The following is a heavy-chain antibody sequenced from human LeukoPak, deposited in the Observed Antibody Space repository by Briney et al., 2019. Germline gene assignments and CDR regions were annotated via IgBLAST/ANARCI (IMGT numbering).Heavy chain of an antibody. CDR3: AREGGPGAFDI. J-gene: IGHJ3*02. D-gene: IGHD1-26*01. Sequence: GGSLRLSCAASGFIFSNDAMHWVRQAPGKGLEWVAVISYDGSNKYYADSVKGRFTISRDNSKNTLYLQMNSLRAEDTAVYYCAREGGPGAFDIWGQGTMVTVSS. CDR2: ISYDGSNK. V-gene: IGHV3-30*19. CDR1: GFIFSNDA.